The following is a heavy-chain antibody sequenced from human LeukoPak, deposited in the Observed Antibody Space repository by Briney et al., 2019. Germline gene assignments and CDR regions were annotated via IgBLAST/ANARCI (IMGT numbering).Heavy chain of an antibody. CDR2: ISYDGSNK. CDR1: GFTFSSYG. D-gene: IGHD6-19*01. Sequence: PGGSLRLSCAASGFTFSSYGMHWVRQPPGKGLEWVAVISYDGSNKYYADSVKGRFTISRDNSKNTLYLQMNSLRAEDTAVYYCAGTRYSSGWYPDYWGQGTLVTVSS. J-gene: IGHJ4*02. CDR3: AGTRYSSGWYPDY. V-gene: IGHV3-30*03.